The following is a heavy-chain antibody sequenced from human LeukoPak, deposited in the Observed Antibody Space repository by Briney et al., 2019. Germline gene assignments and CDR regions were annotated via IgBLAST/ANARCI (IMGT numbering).Heavy chain of an antibody. V-gene: IGHV1-3*01. J-gene: IGHJ4*02. CDR2: INAGIGET. D-gene: IGHD6-19*01. CDR3: ARDSDTSDWAWVY. Sequence: ASVKVSCKASGYTFTSYSKYTIHWVRQAPGQRLEWMGWINAGIGETRYSQKFQGRVTFTGDTSANTVYMELNSLIPEDTAVYYCARDSDTSDWAWVYWGQGTLVTVSS. CDR1: GYTFTSYS.